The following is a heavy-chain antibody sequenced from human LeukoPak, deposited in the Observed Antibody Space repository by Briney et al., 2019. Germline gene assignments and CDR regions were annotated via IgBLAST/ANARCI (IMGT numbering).Heavy chain of an antibody. Sequence: GGSLRLSCAASGFTFSRYAMGWVRQAPGRGLHWVSSISGSGDTTYHADSVKGRFTISRDNSKNTLYLQMNSLRAEDTAVYYCAKLEYCGSTNCYWFNFWGQGALVTVSS. CDR3: AKLEYCGSTNCYWFNF. V-gene: IGHV3-23*01. D-gene: IGHD2-2*01. J-gene: IGHJ4*02. CDR2: ISGSGDTT. CDR1: GFTFSRYA.